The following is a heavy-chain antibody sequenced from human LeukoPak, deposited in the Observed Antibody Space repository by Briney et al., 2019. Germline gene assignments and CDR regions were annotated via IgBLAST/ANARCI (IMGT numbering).Heavy chain of an antibody. J-gene: IGHJ4*02. Sequence: GGSLRLSCAASGFTFSSYAMSWVLQAPGKGLEWVSAISGSGGSTYYADSVKGRFTISRDNSKNTLYLQMNSLRAEDTAVYYCAKDLVRGYSGYTSFDYWGQGTLVTVSS. CDR2: ISGSGGST. CDR1: GFTFSSYA. D-gene: IGHD5-12*01. V-gene: IGHV3-23*01. CDR3: AKDLVRGYSGYTSFDY.